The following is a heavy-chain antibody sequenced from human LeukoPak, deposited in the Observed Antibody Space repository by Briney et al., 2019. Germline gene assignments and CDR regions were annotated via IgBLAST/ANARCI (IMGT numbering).Heavy chain of an antibody. J-gene: IGHJ3*02. V-gene: IGHV4-59*08. Sequence: NASETLSLTCTVSGGSISSYYCSWIRQPPGKGLEWIGYIYYSGSTNYNPSLKSRVTISVDTSKNQVSLKLSSVTAADTAVYHCAANRVRGVKGAALDIWGQGTMVTVSS. D-gene: IGHD3-10*01. CDR2: IYYSGST. CDR1: GGSISSYY. CDR3: AANRVRGVKGAALDI.